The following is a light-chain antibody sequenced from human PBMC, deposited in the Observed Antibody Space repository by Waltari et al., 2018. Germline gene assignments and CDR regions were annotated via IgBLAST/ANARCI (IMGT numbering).Light chain of an antibody. Sequence: DIVMTQSPLSLPVTAGEPPSISFTVSQSLLHSNGYNYLDWYLQKPGQSPQLLIYLGSNRASGVPDRFSGSGSGTDFTLKISRVEAEDVGVYYCMQALQTPYTFGQGTKLEIK. CDR2: LGS. CDR1: QSLLHSNGYNY. V-gene: IGKV2-28*01. J-gene: IGKJ2*01. CDR3: MQALQTPYT.